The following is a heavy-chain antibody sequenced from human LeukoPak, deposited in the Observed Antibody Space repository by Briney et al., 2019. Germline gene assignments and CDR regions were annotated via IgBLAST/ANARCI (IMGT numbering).Heavy chain of an antibody. V-gene: IGHV3-48*04. CDR2: ISSSSSTI. D-gene: IGHD6-13*01. CDR3: ARGASGYSSSWYPADY. CDR1: GFAFSSYS. J-gene: IGHJ4*02. Sequence: PGGSLRLSCAASGFAFSSYSMNWVREAPGRGLEWVSYISSSSSTIYYADSVKGRFTISRDNAKNSLYLQMNSLRAEDTAVYYCARGASGYSSSWYPADYWGQGTLVTLSS.